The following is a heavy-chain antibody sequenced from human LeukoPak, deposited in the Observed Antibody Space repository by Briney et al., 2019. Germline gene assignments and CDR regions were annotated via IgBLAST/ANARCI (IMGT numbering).Heavy chain of an antibody. J-gene: IGHJ3*02. CDR2: MNPNSGNT. V-gene: IGHV1-8*03. Sequence: GASVKVSCKASGYTFINHYMHWVRQATGQGLEWMGWMNPNSGNTGYAQMFQGRVTITRNPSINTDYMELSSLRSEDTAVYYCASGEVPDAFDIWGQGTMVTVPS. CDR3: ASGEVPDAFDI. CDR1: GYTFINHY.